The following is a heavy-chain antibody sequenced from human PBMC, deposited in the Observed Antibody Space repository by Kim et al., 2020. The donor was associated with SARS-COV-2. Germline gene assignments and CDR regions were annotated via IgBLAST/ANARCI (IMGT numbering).Heavy chain of an antibody. Sequence: KYSQKFQGRVTITRDTSASTAYMELSSLRSEDTAVYYCAREKIAVTGPFDYWGQGTLVSVSP. D-gene: IGHD6-19*01. J-gene: IGHJ4*02. CDR3: AREKIAVTGPFDY. V-gene: IGHV1-3*01.